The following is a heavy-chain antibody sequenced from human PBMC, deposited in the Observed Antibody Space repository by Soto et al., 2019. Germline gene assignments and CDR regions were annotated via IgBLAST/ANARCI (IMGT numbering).Heavy chain of an antibody. D-gene: IGHD6-13*01. V-gene: IGHV3-15*07. Sequence: PGGSLRLSCAASGFTFSNAWMNWVRQAPGKGLEWVGRIKSKTDGGTTDYAAPVKGRFTISRDDSKNTLYLQMNSLKTEDTAVYYCMAGSSSWYRTWFDPWGQGTLVPVSS. CDR3: MAGSSSWYRTWFDP. CDR1: GFTFSNAW. CDR2: IKSKTDGGTT. J-gene: IGHJ5*02.